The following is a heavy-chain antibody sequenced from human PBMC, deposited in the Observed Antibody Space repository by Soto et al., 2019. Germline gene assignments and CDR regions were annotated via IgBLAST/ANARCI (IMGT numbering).Heavy chain of an antibody. CDR2: INWNSGSI. D-gene: IGHD6-13*01. CDR3: VKDESINWYSGHFRH. J-gene: IGHJ1*01. Sequence: EVQLVESGGGLVQPGRSLRLSCAASGFTFDDYAMHWVRQVPGKGLEWVSGINWNSGSIGYGDSGKGRFAISRDNAKNSLHLQINSLSAEDTAFYYCVKDESINWYSGHFRHWGQGTLVTVSS. CDR1: GFTFDDYA. V-gene: IGHV3-9*01.